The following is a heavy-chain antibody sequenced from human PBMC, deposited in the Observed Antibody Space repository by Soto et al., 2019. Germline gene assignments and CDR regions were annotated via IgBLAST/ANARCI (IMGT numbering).Heavy chain of an antibody. CDR3: ARVYSSSWYYGGSANWFDP. CDR2: IYYSGST. D-gene: IGHD6-13*01. Sequence: QVQLQESGPGLVKPSQTLSLTCTVSGGSISSGGYYWSWIRQHPGKGLEWIGYIYYSGSTYYNPSLKSRVTISVDTSKNQSSLKLSSVTAADTAVYYCARVYSSSWYYGGSANWFDPWGQGTLVTVSS. J-gene: IGHJ5*02. V-gene: IGHV4-31*03. CDR1: GGSISSGGYY.